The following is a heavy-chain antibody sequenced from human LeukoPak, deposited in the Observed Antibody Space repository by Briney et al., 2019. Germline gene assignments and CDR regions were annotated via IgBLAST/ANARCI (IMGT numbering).Heavy chain of an antibody. V-gene: IGHV1-18*01. Sequence: ASVKVSCKASGYTFISSGISWVRHAPGQRLEWMGCISGYNGITNYAQNRQGRVTMTTDTSTSTAYMELRSLRSDDTAVYYCARGLGVVTAQSEQPKPRYFDLWGRGTQVTVSS. CDR3: ARGLGVVTAQSEQPKPRYFDL. CDR1: GYTFISSG. J-gene: IGHJ2*01. CDR2: ISGYNGIT. D-gene: IGHD2-21*02.